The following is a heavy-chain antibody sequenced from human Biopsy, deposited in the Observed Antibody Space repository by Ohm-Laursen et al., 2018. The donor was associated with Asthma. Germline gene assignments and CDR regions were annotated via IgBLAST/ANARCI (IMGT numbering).Heavy chain of an antibody. D-gene: IGHD3-22*01. CDR2: NYYSRNT. Sequence: SETLSLTCTVSGDSISSSSYYWGWIRQPPGKGLEWIGSNYYSRNTYYNPSLKSRVTISVDTSKNQLSLKLYSVTAADTAVYYCARHRGDSSGYYYDSFDYWGQGTLVTVSS. V-gene: IGHV4-39*01. CDR3: ARHRGDSSGYYYDSFDY. CDR1: GDSISSSSYY. J-gene: IGHJ4*02.